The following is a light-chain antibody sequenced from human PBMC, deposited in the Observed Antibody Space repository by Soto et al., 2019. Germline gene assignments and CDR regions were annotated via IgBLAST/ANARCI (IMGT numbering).Light chain of an antibody. CDR1: HTISSW. CDR3: QPDNSYSEA. J-gene: IGKJ1*01. CDR2: KAS. Sequence: DIQLTQSPSTLSGSVGDRVTITCRASHTISSWLAWYQQKPGKAPKLLIYKASTLKSGVPSRFSGSGSWTEFTLTISSLQPDDVANYDCQPDNSYSEAFGRGTKVERK. V-gene: IGKV1-5*03.